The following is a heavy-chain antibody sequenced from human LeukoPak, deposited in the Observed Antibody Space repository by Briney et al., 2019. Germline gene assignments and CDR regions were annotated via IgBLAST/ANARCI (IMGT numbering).Heavy chain of an antibody. CDR3: VKRRRDSSHFDS. CDR2: ISGSGSYT. V-gene: IGHV3-23*01. J-gene: IGHJ4*02. D-gene: IGHD3-22*01. CDR1: GFTVSDYS. Sequence: GGSLRLSCAASGFTVSDYSMAWVRQAPGKGLEWVSAISGSGSYTDYADSVKGRFTISKDNSKNTLYMRMSSLRAEDTAVYYCVKRRRDSSHFDSWGQGTLVTVSS.